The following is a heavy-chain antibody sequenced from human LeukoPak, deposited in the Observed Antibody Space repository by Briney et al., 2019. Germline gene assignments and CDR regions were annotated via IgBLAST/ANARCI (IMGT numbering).Heavy chain of an antibody. Sequence: PSETLSLICTVSGGSISSGDYYWSWIRQPPGKGLEWIGYIYYSGSTYYNPSLKSRVTISVDTSKNQFSLKLSSVTAADTAVYYCARLVVVTARGAFDIWGQGTMVAVSS. J-gene: IGHJ3*02. CDR3: ARLVVVTARGAFDI. V-gene: IGHV4-30-4*01. CDR2: IYYSGST. CDR1: GGSISSGDYY. D-gene: IGHD2-21*02.